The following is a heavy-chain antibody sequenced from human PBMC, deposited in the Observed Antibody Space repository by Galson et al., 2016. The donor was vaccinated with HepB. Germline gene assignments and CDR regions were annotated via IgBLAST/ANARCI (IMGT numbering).Heavy chain of an antibody. CDR3: ATTISGGFDP. V-gene: IGHV5-51*01. J-gene: IGHJ5*02. Sequence: QSGAEVKKPGGSLKISCQGSGYSFANYWIGWVRQMPGKGLEWMGVIYPGDSDTRYGPSFQGHVTISADKSTSTAYLQWSSLKASDTAMYYCATTISGGFDPWGQGTLVTVSS. CDR1: GYSFANYW. D-gene: IGHD6-19*01. CDR2: IYPGDSDT.